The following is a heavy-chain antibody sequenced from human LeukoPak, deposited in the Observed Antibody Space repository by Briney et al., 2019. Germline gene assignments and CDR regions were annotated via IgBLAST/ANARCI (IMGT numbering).Heavy chain of an antibody. D-gene: IGHD5-18*01. CDR1: GFTFSSYA. J-gene: IGHJ3*02. V-gene: IGHV3-23*01. CDR3: AKARGYSYGYAFDI. Sequence: PGGSLRLSCAASGFTFSSYAMSWVRQAPGKGLEWVSAISGSGGNTYYADSVKGRFTISRDNSKNTLYLQMNSPRAEDTAVYYCAKARGYSYGYAFDIWGQGTMVTVSS. CDR2: ISGSGGNT.